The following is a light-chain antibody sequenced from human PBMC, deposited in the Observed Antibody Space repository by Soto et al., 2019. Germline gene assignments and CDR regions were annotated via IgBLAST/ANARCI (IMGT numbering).Light chain of an antibody. J-gene: IGKJ2*01. V-gene: IGKV1-39*01. CDR2: TAS. CDR3: QQSYSTPPT. CDR1: QSISNY. Sequence: DIKMTQSPSSLSASVGDRVTITCRASQSISNYLNWYQQKSGTAPKLLIHTASTLQSGVPSRFSGRGSGPDFTLTISSVQPDDFAIYFCQQSYSTPPTLGQGTTLEIK.